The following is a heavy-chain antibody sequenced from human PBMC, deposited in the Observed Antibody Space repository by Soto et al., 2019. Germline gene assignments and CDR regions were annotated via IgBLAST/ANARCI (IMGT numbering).Heavy chain of an antibody. Sequence: SETLSLTCTVSGGSIRNVYWSWIRQAPGKGLEWIGFIFHSGNAKYNPSLKSRVTISVDTSKNQFSLSLDSVTAADTAVYFCARAHATPVPLDYSSKGT. CDR3: ARAHATPVPLDY. CDR1: GGSIRNVY. D-gene: IGHD2-2*01. J-gene: IGHJ4*01. V-gene: IGHV4-59*01. CDR2: IFHSGNA.